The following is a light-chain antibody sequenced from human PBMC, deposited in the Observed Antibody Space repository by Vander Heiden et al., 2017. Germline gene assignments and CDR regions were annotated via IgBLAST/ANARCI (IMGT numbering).Light chain of an antibody. CDR3: RQSIQLRST. V-gene: IGKV2D-29*01. J-gene: IGKJ2*02. CDR2: EGS. CDR1: QSFLHSDGKTY. Sequence: DIVMTHPPLSLSVTPGQPPSTPCKSSQSFLHSDGKTYLYWHLQKPGQPPQLLIYEGSNRGSGVPDRFSDTGSGTDFSLKMSRVEAEHLGVSYCRQSIQLRSTFGQGTKVEIK.